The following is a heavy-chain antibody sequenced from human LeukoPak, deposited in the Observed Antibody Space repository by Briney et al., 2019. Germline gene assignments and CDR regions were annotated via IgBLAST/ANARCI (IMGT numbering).Heavy chain of an antibody. D-gene: IGHD2-15*01. V-gene: IGHV1-18*01. CDR2: NSAYNGNT. CDR3: ARDEAWGYCSESSCHAELGNNWLDP. CDR1: GYTFTSYG. Sequence: ASVKVSCKASGYTFTSYGISWVRQAPGQGLEWMGWNSAYNGNTNYAQKLQGRVTMTTDTSTSTAYLELRSLRSDDTAVYYCARDEAWGYCSESSCHAELGNNWLDPWGQGTLVTVSS. J-gene: IGHJ5*02.